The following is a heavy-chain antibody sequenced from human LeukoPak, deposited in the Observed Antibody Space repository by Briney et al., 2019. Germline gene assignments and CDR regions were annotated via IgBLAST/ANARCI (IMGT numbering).Heavy chain of an antibody. CDR1: GFTFSRYG. CDR3: ARDYCSSISCMDA. J-gene: IGHJ6*02. D-gene: IGHD2-2*01. CDR2: IWSDGNNK. V-gene: IGHV3-33*01. Sequence: PGGSLRLSCAASGFTFSRYGMHWVRQAPGKGLEWVAVIWSDGNNKEHGDSVKGRFTISRDNSKNTLYLQMNSLRAEDTAMYYCARDYCSSISCMDAWGHGTTVTVSS.